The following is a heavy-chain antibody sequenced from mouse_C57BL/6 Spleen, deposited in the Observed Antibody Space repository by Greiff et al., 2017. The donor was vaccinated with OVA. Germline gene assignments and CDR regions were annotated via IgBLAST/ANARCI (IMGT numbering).Heavy chain of an antibody. J-gene: IGHJ2*01. CDR1: GFTFSSYG. D-gene: IGHD1-1*01. V-gene: IGHV5-6*01. CDR2: ISSGGSYT. CDR3: AREGVVATGFDY. Sequence: EVQLVESGGDLVKPGGSLKLSCAASGFTFSSYGMSWVRQTPDKRLEWVATISSGGSYTYYPDSVKGRFTISRENAKNTLYLQMSSLKSEDTAMYYCAREGVVATGFDYWGQGTTLTVSS.